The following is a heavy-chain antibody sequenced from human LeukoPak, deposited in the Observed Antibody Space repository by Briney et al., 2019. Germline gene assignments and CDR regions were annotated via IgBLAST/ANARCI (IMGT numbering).Heavy chain of an antibody. Sequence: ASVKVSCKASGGTFSSYAISWVRQAPGQGLEWMGGIIPIFGTANYAQKFQGRVTITTDESTSTAYMELSSLRSEDTAVYYCARGRWLQPWGYFDYWGQGTLVTVSP. CDR2: IIPIFGTA. J-gene: IGHJ4*02. CDR3: ARGRWLQPWGYFDY. V-gene: IGHV1-69*05. CDR1: GGTFSSYA. D-gene: IGHD5-24*01.